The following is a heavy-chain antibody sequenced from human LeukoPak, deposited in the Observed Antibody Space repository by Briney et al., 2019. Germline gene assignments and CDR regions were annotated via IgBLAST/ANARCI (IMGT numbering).Heavy chain of an antibody. CDR3: AKELAAAGRYYYYYMDV. D-gene: IGHD6-13*01. J-gene: IGHJ6*03. CDR2: INWNGGST. Sequence: GGSLRLSCAASGFTFDDYGMSWVRQAPGKGLEWVSGINWNGGSTGYADSVKGRFTISRDNAKNSLYLQMNSLRAEDTAVYYCAKELAAAGRYYYYYMDVWGKGTTVTISS. CDR1: GFTFDDYG. V-gene: IGHV3-20*04.